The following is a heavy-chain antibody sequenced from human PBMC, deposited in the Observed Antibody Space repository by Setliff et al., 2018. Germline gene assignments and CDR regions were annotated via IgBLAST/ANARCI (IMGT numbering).Heavy chain of an antibody. CDR3: ARGAVNWAAFNI. V-gene: IGHV1-69*11. J-gene: IGHJ3*02. D-gene: IGHD3-16*01. CDR1: GYSFSDSA. CDR2: ISPVLGTI. Sequence: GASVKVSCKTSGYSFSDSAVNWVRQAPGQGLEWVGWISPVLGTIDYSQKFQGRVTITADESTRTVNMEMSSLKSEDTALYYCARGAVNWAAFNIWGQGTLVTVSS.